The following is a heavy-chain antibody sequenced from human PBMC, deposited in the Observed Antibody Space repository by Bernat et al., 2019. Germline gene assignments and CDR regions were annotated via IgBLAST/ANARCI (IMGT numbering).Heavy chain of an antibody. J-gene: IGHJ3*02. D-gene: IGHD5-24*01. Sequence: QVQLVESGGGVVQPGRSLRLSCAASGFTFSSYGMHWVRQAPGKGMEWMAVIWYDVSNKYESHCVKGRFAISRDKSKNALYLQMNRLRAEDTAVYYCARDQDGYDWVGAFDIWGQGTMVTVSS. CDR2: IWYDVSNK. CDR3: ARDQDGYDWVGAFDI. CDR1: GFTFSSYG. V-gene: IGHV3-33*01.